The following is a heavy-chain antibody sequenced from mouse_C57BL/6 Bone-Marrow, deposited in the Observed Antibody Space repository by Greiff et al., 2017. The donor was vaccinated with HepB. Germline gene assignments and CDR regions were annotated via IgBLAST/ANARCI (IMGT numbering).Heavy chain of an antibody. CDR2: IDPSDSYT. J-gene: IGHJ4*01. CDR3: ARTGDYDVGYYAMDY. CDR1: GYTFTSYW. D-gene: IGHD2-4*01. Sequence: QVQLKQPGAELVRPGTSVKLSCKASGYTFTSYWMHWVKQRPGQGLEWIGVIDPSDSYTNYNQKFKGKATLTVDTSSSTAYMQLSSLTSEDSAVYYCARTGDYDVGYYAMDYWGQGTSVTVSS. V-gene: IGHV1-59*01.